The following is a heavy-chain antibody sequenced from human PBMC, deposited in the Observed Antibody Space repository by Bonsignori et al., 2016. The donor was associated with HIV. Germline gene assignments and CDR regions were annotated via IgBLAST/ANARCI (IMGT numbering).Heavy chain of an antibody. D-gene: IGHD2-8*02. CDR3: ARLMSYCTGGTCFTTYNWFDS. V-gene: IGHV5-51*01. J-gene: IGHJ5*01. CDR2: XNPGDSET. Sequence: EVQLVQSGAEVKKPGESLNISCKASGYDFTNYWIGWVRQMPGKGLEWMGIXNPGDSETRYSPSFQDQVSISADKSTATAYLQRSGLKASDTATFYCARLMSYCTGGTCFTTYNWFDSWGQGTLVTVSS. CDR1: GYDFTNYW.